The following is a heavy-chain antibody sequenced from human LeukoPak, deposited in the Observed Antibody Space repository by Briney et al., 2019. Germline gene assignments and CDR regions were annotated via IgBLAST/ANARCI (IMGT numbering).Heavy chain of an antibody. CDR3: AREEYDFWSGYHRFDY. J-gene: IGHJ4*02. Sequence: PGGSLRLSCAASGFTFSSYWMHWVRQAPGKGLVWVSRINSDGSSTSYADSVKGRFTISRDNAKNSLYLQMNSLRAEDTAVYYCAREEYDFWSGYHRFDYWGQGTLVTVSS. CDR1: GFTFSSYW. D-gene: IGHD3-3*01. CDR2: INSDGSST. V-gene: IGHV3-74*01.